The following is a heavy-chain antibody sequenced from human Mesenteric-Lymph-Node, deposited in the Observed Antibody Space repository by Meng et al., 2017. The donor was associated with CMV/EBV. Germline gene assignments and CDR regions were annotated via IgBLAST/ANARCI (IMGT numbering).Heavy chain of an antibody. V-gene: IGHV3-33*06. D-gene: IGHD3-10*01. CDR3: AKSPMADDDAFDI. Sequence: GESLKISCAASGFTFSSYGMHWVRQAPGKGLEWVAVIWYDGSNKYYADSVKGRFTISRDNSKNTLYLQMNSLRAEDTAVYYCAKSPMADDDAFDIWGQGTMVTVSS. J-gene: IGHJ3*02. CDR1: GFTFSSYG. CDR2: IWYDGSNK.